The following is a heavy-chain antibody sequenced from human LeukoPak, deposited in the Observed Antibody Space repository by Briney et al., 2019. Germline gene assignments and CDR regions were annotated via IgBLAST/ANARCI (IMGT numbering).Heavy chain of an antibody. D-gene: IGHD3-10*01. CDR2: IYSGGST. CDR3: ASGITMVRGVIRPPFDY. CDR1: GFTVSSNY. Sequence: GGSLRLSCAASGFTVSSNYMSWVRQAPGKGLEWASVIYSGGSTYYADSVKGRFTISRDNSKNTLYLQMNSLRAEDTAVYYCASGITMVRGVIRPPFDYWGQGTLVTVSS. J-gene: IGHJ4*02. V-gene: IGHV3-66*01.